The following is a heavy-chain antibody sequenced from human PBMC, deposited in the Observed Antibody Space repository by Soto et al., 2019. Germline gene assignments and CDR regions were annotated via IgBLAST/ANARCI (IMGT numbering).Heavy chain of an antibody. CDR1: GGTFSRYS. Sequence: QVQLVQSGAEVKKPGSSVKVSCKASGGTFSRYSISWVRQAPGQGLEWMGGIIPVFGTANYAQKFQGRVTITADESTSTVYMELSILTSDDTAVYLCASCLVTTYFYYYGMDVWGQGTTVTVSS. CDR3: ASCLVTTYFYYYGMDV. D-gene: IGHD4-17*01. J-gene: IGHJ6*02. CDR2: IIPVFGTA. V-gene: IGHV1-69*12.